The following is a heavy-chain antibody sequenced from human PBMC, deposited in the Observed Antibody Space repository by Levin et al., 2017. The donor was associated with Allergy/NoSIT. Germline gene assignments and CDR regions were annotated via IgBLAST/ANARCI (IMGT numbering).Heavy chain of an antibody. CDR1: GDSVSSNSAA. V-gene: IGHV6-1*01. CDR2: TYYRSKWGN. D-gene: IGHD3-22*01. Sequence: SQTLSLTCAISGDSVSSNSAAWNWIRQSPSRGLEWLGRTYYRSKWGNDYAVSVKSRISINPDTSKNQFSLQLNSVTPEDTAVYYCARIYDSSGYYYFDHWGQGTLVTVSS. J-gene: IGHJ4*02. CDR3: ARIYDSSGYYYFDH.